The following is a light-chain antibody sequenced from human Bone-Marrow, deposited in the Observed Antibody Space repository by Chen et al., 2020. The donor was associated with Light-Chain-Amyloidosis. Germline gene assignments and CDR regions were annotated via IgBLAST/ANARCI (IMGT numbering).Light chain of an antibody. CDR1: DLPTKY. CDR3: QSADSSGTYEVI. Sequence: SYELTPPPSVSVSPGQPARITCSGDDLPTKYAYWYQQKPGQAPVLVIHRDTERPSGISERFSGSSSGTTATLTISGVQAEDEADYHCQSADSSGTYEVIFGGGTKRTVL. J-gene: IGLJ2*01. V-gene: IGLV3-25*03. CDR2: RDT.